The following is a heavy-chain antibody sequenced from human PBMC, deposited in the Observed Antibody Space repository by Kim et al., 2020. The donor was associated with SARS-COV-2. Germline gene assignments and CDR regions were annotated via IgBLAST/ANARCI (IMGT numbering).Heavy chain of an antibody. V-gene: IGHV5-10-1*01. CDR1: GYSFTSYW. CDR3: ARLRRYYYDSSGTGYYYYGMDV. CDR2: IDPSDSYT. J-gene: IGHJ6*02. D-gene: IGHD3-22*01. Sequence: GASLQISCKGSGYSFTSYWISWVRQMPGKGLEWMGRIDPSDSYTNYSPSFQGHVTISADKSISTAYLQWSSLKASDTAMYYCARLRRYYYDSSGTGYYYYGMDVWGQGTTVTVSS.